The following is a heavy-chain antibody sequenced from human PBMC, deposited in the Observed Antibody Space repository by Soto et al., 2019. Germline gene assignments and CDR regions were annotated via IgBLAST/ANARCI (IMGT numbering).Heavy chain of an antibody. CDR2: INHSGST. Sequence: SETLSLTCAVYGGSFSGYYWSWIRQPPGKGLEWIGEINHSGSTNYNPSLKSRVTISVDTSKNQFSLKLSSVTAADTAVYYCARWPYGSGSPWLRSSDYPWGQGTLVTVSS. V-gene: IGHV4-34*01. D-gene: IGHD3-10*01. CDR1: GGSFSGYY. J-gene: IGHJ5*02. CDR3: ARWPYGSGSPWLRSSDYP.